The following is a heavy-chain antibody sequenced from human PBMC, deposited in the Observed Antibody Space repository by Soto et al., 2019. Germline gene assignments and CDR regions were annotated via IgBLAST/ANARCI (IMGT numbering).Heavy chain of an antibody. CDR2: IYYSGST. V-gene: IGHV4-59*01. CDR1: GDSISSFY. Sequence: SETLSLTCTVSGDSISSFYWSWVRQPPGKGLEWIGYIYYSGSTSYNPSLESRVTISVDTSENQFSLKLSSVTAADTAVYYCARLRRMTAITVSYYFDYWDQGTLVTVSS. CDR3: ARLRRMTAITVSYYFDY. J-gene: IGHJ4*02. D-gene: IGHD4-4*01.